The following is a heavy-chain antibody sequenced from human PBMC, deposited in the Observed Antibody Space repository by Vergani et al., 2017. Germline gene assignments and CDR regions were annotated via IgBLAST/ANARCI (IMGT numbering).Heavy chain of an antibody. Sequence: EVQLEESGGGLVLPGRSLRLSCVASGITSAGYAMHWVRQAPGKGLEWVSGISWNSTSIGYADSVKGRFTISRDNAKNSLYLQMNSLRAEDTALYYCAKDLGTSSGGGWFDPWGQGTLFTVSS. V-gene: IGHV3-9*02. CDR3: AKDLGTSSGGGWFDP. CDR1: GITSAGYA. D-gene: IGHD6-6*01. CDR2: ISWNSTSI. J-gene: IGHJ5*02.